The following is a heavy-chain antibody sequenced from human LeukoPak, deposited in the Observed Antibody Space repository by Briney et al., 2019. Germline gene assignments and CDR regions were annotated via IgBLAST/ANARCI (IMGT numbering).Heavy chain of an antibody. J-gene: IGHJ4*02. Sequence: SETLSLTCAVYGGSFSGYYWSWIRQPPGKGLEWIGEINHSGSTNYNPSLKSRVTISVDTSKNQFSLKLSSVTAADTAVYYCARVAGAGKFDYWGQGTLVTVSP. CDR2: INHSGST. CDR1: GGSFSGYY. D-gene: IGHD3-10*01. CDR3: ARVAGAGKFDY. V-gene: IGHV4-34*01.